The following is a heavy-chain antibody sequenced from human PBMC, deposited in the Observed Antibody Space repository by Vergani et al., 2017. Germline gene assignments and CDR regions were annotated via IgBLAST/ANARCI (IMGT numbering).Heavy chain of an antibody. CDR2: IYHSGST. CDR1: GGSISSSNW. V-gene: IGHV4-4*02. CDR3: ARGLGWLRSRLRGTVFDY. D-gene: IGHD5-12*01. J-gene: IGHJ4*02. Sequence: QVQLQESGPGLVKPSGTLSLTCAVSGGSISSSNWWSWVRQPPGKGLEWIGEIYHSGSTNYNPSLKSRVTISVNKSKNQFSLKLSSVTAADTAVYYCARGLGWLRSRLRGTVFDYWGQGTLVTVSS.